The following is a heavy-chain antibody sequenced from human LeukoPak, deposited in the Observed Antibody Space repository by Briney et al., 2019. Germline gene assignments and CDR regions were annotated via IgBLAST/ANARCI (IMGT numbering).Heavy chain of an antibody. CDR2: ISSSGSTM. Sequence: GGSLRLSCAASGFTFSSYEMNWVRQAPGKGLEWVSYISSSGSTMYYADSVKGRFTISRDNAKNSLYLQMNSLRAEDTAVYYCARVGLRQQLDWGQGTLVTVSS. V-gene: IGHV3-48*03. J-gene: IGHJ4*02. CDR3: ARVGLRQQLD. D-gene: IGHD6-13*01. CDR1: GFTFSSYE.